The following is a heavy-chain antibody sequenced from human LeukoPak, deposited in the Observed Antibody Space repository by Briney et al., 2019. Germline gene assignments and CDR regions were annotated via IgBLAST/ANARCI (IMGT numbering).Heavy chain of an antibody. CDR1: GGSISSYY. CDR2: IYYSGST. J-gene: IGHJ4*02. Sequence: PSETLSLTCTVSGGSISSYYWSWIRQPPGKGLEWIGYIYYSGSTNYNPSLKSRVTISVDTSKNQFSLKLSSVTAADTAVYYCAAEVEGSVNFDYWGQGTLVTVSS. V-gene: IGHV4-59*01. D-gene: IGHD6-19*01. CDR3: AAEVEGSVNFDY.